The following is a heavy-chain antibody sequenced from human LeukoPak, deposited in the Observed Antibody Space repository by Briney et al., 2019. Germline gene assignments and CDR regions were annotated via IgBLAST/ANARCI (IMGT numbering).Heavy chain of an antibody. CDR3: ARGGYYDILTAPGY. CDR1: GYTFTSYA. Sequence: AAVKVSCEASGYTFTSYAMNWVRQAPGQGLEWMGWINTNTGNPTYAQGFTGRFVFSLDTSVSTAYLQISSLKAEDTAVYYCARGGYYDILTAPGYWGQGTLVTVSS. V-gene: IGHV7-4-1*02. D-gene: IGHD3-9*01. J-gene: IGHJ4*02. CDR2: INTNTGNP.